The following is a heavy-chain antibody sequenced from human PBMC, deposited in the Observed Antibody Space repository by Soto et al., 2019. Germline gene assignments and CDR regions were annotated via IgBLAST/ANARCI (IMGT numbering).Heavy chain of an antibody. CDR2: IYYSGTT. CDR1: GGSISSYY. Sequence: SETLSLTCTVSGGSISSYYWTWIRQPPGKGLEWIGYIYYSGTTHYNPSLRSRVSISIDTSKNQFSLKLSSVTAADTAVYYCARCPIAAPGIYCFDYWGQGTLVTVSS. CDR3: ARCPIAAPGIYCFDY. J-gene: IGHJ4*02. D-gene: IGHD6-13*01. V-gene: IGHV4-59*01.